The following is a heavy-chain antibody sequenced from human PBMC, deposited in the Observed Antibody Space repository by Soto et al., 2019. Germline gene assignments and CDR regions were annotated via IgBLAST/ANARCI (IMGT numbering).Heavy chain of an antibody. Sequence: ASETLSLTCTVSGGSISSYYWSWIRQPAGKGLEWIGRIYTSGSTNYNPSLKSRVTMSVDTSKNQFSLKLSSVTAADTAVYYCARDVRSSSWYKNWFDPWGQGTLVTVS. D-gene: IGHD6-13*01. CDR1: GGSISSYY. CDR3: ARDVRSSSWYKNWFDP. V-gene: IGHV4-4*07. CDR2: IYTSGST. J-gene: IGHJ5*02.